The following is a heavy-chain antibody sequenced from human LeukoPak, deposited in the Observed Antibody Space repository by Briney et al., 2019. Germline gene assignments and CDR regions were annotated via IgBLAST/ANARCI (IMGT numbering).Heavy chain of an antibody. Sequence: GGSLRLSCAASTFTVSSNYMSWVRQAPGKGLEWVSVLYSGGVTYYADSVKGRFTISRDNSKNTLYLQMNSLRAEDTAVYYCARGGSYLSAFDIWGQGTMVTVSS. D-gene: IGHD1-26*01. V-gene: IGHV3-53*01. CDR3: ARGGSYLSAFDI. J-gene: IGHJ3*02. CDR1: TFTVSSNY. CDR2: LYSGGVT.